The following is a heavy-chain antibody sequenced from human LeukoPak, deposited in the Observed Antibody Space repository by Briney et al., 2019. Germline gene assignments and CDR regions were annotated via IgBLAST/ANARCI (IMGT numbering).Heavy chain of an antibody. CDR2: INPSGGST. CDR3: ARSRSGWYFDY. J-gene: IGHJ4*02. V-gene: IGHV1-46*01. D-gene: IGHD6-19*01. CDR1: GYTFTGYY. Sequence: ASVKVSCKASGYTFTGYYMHWVRQAPGQGLEWMGIINPSGGSTSYAQKFQGRVTMTRDTSTSTVYMELSSLRSEDTAVYYCARSRSGWYFDYWGQGTLVTVSS.